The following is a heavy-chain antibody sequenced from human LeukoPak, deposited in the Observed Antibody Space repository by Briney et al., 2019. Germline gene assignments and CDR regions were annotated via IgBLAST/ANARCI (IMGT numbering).Heavy chain of an antibody. J-gene: IGHJ6*03. D-gene: IGHD6-6*01. CDR3: ARTASSIAARQGYYYYMDV. Sequence: GASVKVSCKASGYTFTSYGISWVRQAPGQGLEWMGRINPNSGGTNYAQKFQGRVTMTRDTSISTAYMELSRLRSDDTAVYYCARTASSIAARQGYYYYMDVWGKGTTVTVSS. CDR2: INPNSGGT. V-gene: IGHV1-2*06. CDR1: GYTFTSYG.